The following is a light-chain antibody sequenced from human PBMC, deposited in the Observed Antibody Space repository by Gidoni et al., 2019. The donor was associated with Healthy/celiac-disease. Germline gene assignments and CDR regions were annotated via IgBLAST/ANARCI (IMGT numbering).Light chain of an antibody. CDR2: GAS. Sequence: EIVLTQSPGTLSLSPGERATLSCRASQSVSSSYLAWYQQKPGQAPRLLIYGASSRATGIPHRFSGSWSRTDFTLTISRLEPEDFAVYYCQQYGSSPPTFGQGTKVEIK. V-gene: IGKV3-20*01. CDR3: QQYGSSPPT. J-gene: IGKJ1*01. CDR1: QSVSSSY.